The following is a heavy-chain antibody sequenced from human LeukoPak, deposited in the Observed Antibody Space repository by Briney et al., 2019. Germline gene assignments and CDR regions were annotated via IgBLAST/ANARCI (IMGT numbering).Heavy chain of an antibody. D-gene: IGHD4-11*01. J-gene: IGHJ6*02. CDR3: ARPMTTGVNYYYYGMDV. CDR1: GYNFTNYW. CDR2: IDPSDSYT. Sequence: GESLKISCKSSGYNFTNYWISWVRQMPGKGLEWMGRIDPSDSYTSYRPSFQGHVTISADKSISTAYLQWNSLKASDTAMYYCARPMTTGVNYYYYGMDVWGQGTTVTVSS. V-gene: IGHV5-10-1*01.